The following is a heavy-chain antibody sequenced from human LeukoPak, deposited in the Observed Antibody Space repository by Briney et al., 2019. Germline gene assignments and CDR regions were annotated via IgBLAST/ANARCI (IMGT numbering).Heavy chain of an antibody. CDR2: IYTSGST. CDR3: ARASSSHLLEVSPNWFDP. J-gene: IGHJ5*02. D-gene: IGHD6-6*01. V-gene: IGHV4-4*07. CDR1: GGSISSYY. Sequence: SETLSLTCTVSGGSISSYYWSWIRQPAGKGLEWIGRIYTSGSTNYNPSLKSRVTISVDTSKNQFSLKLSSVTAADTAVYYCARASSSHLLEVSPNWFDPWGQGTLVTVSS.